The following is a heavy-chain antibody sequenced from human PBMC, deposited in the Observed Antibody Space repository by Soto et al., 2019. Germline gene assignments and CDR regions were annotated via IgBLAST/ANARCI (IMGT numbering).Heavy chain of an antibody. J-gene: IGHJ4*02. Sequence: QVQLQESGPGLVKPSETLSLTCTVSGGSISSYYWSWIRQPPGKGLEWIGYIYYSGSTNYNPSLKSRVTISVDTSKNQFSLKLSSVTAADTAVYYCARHGPYSGRIDYWGQGTLVTVSS. D-gene: IGHD1-26*01. CDR2: IYYSGST. CDR1: GGSISSYY. CDR3: ARHGPYSGRIDY. V-gene: IGHV4-59*08.